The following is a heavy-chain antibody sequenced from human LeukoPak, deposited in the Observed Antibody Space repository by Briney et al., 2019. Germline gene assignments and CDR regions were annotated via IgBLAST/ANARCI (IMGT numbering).Heavy chain of an antibody. CDR1: GFSVSSNY. D-gene: IGHD3-9*01. J-gene: IGHJ4*02. Sequence: HPGGSLRLSCAASGFSVSSNYMSWVRQAPGKGLEWVSVIYSGGSTYYADSVKGRFTISRDNAKNSLYLQMNSLRAEDTAVYYCARDNDLLRYFDWPLDYWGQGTLVTVSS. V-gene: IGHV3-53*01. CDR2: IYSGGST. CDR3: ARDNDLLRYFDWPLDY.